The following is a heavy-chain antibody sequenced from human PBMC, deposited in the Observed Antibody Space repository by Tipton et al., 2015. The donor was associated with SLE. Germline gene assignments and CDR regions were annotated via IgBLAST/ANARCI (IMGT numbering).Heavy chain of an antibody. CDR2: IYYSGST. CDR1: GGSISSSSYY. CDR3: ARDRTMVRGVLDY. V-gene: IGHV4-39*07. J-gene: IGHJ4*02. D-gene: IGHD3-10*01. Sequence: TLSLTCTVSGGSISSSSYYWGWIRQPPGKGLEWIGSIYYSGSTYYNPSLKSRVTMSVDTSKNQFSLKLSSVTAADTAVYYCARDRTMVRGVLDYWGQGTLVTVSS.